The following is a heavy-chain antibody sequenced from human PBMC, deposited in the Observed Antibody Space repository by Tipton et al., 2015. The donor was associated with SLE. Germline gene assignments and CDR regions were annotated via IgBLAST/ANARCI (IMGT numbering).Heavy chain of an antibody. J-gene: IGHJ6*03. CDR3: ATESGHYDFWSGYYTHYYYMDV. Sequence: TLSLTCAVSGYSISSGYYWGWIRQPPGKGLEWIGSIYHSGSTYYNSSLESRVTISVDTSKNQFSLKLSSVTAADTAVYYCATESGHYDFWSGYYTHYYYMDVWGKGTTVTVSS. D-gene: IGHD3-3*01. CDR1: GYSISSGYY. V-gene: IGHV4-38-2*01. CDR2: IYHSGST.